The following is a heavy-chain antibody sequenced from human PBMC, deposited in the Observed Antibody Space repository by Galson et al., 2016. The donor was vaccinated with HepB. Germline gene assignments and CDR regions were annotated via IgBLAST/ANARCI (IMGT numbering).Heavy chain of an antibody. CDR2: VVPVLGVT. J-gene: IGHJ3*01. D-gene: IGHD3-16*01. CDR1: GGNIFNYL. Sequence: SVKVSCKVSGGNIFNYLISWVRQAPGQGPEWMGRVVPVLGVTDYAQRFEGRLTISADKSTNTANMELTNLRSDDSAVYFCAKDRVSVDTNYVWTAYRLHDAFDVWGLGTLLIVSA. V-gene: IGHV1-69*04. CDR3: AKDRVSVDTNYVWTAYRLHDAFDV.